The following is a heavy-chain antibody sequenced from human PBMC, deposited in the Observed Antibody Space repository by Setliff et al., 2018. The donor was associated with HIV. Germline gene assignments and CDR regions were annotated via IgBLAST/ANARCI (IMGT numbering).Heavy chain of an antibody. J-gene: IGHJ5*01. D-gene: IGHD1-7*01. V-gene: IGHV4-39*01. CDR2: MYYSGNT. CDR1: GGYVSSKSYY. Sequence: SETLSLTCNVSGGYVSSKSYYWAWIRQPPGKGLEWIGTMYYSGNTYYSPSLKSRVTITADSSKNQHSLKFTSVTAADTAVYYCAKRAVQDGTVTSTNWFESWGQGTLVTVSS. CDR3: AKRAVQDGTVTSTNWFES.